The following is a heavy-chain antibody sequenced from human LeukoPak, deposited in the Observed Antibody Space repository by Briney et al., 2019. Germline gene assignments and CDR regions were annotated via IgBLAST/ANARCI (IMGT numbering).Heavy chain of an antibody. J-gene: IGHJ4*02. D-gene: IGHD2-2*01. Sequence: GSLRLSCAASGFTFSSYAMSWVRQAPGKGLEWVSAISASGGNTYYADSVKGRFTISRDNSKNTLYLQINSLRAEDTALYYCAKEKLGYCISSSCYSTYYFDYWGQGTLVTVSS. V-gene: IGHV3-23*01. CDR1: GFTFSSYA. CDR2: ISASGGNT. CDR3: AKEKLGYCISSSCYSTYYFDY.